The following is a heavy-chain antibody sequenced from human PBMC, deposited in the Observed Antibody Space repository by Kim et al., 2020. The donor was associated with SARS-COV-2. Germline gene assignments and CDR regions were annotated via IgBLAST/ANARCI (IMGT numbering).Heavy chain of an antibody. V-gene: IGHV1-3*01. J-gene: IGHJ3*02. CDR3: ARDFVVVPAANAFDI. D-gene: IGHD2-2*01. Sequence: QKCQGRVTITRDTSASTAYMELSSLRSEDTAVYYCARDFVVVPAANAFDIWGQGTMVTVSS.